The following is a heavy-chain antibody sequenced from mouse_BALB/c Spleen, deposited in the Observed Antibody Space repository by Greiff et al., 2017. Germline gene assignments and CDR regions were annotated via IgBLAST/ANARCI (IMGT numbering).Heavy chain of an antibody. CDR3: TRSPYDYDGAWFAY. V-gene: IGHV1S16*01. Sequence: QVQLQQSGAELVKPGASVKLSCTASGFNIKDTYMHWVKQRPGQGLEWIGEINPSNGGTNFNEKFKSKATLTVDKSSSTAYMQLSSLTSEDSAVYYCTRSPYDYDGAWFAYWGQGTLVTVSA. CDR2: INPSNGGT. CDR1: GFNIKDTY. J-gene: IGHJ3*01. D-gene: IGHD2-4*01.